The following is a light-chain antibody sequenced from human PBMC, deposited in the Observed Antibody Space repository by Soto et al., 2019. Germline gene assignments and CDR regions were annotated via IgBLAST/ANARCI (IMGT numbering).Light chain of an antibody. CDR3: QQYSTYSGT. J-gene: IGKJ1*01. CDR2: DVS. V-gene: IGKV1-5*01. Sequence: DIQMTQSPSTLSASVGDRVTITCRASQSISGWLAWYQQKPGKAPKLLIYDVSSLESGVPSRFSGSGFGTEFSLTISGLQPDDSATYYCQQYSTYSGTFGQGTKVEIK. CDR1: QSISGW.